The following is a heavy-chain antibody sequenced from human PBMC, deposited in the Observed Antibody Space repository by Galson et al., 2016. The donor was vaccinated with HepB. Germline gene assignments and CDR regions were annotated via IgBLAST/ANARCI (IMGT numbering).Heavy chain of an antibody. CDR1: GDSVSNNNAG. CDR3: ARSYLLGRGFGW. J-gene: IGHJ4*02. D-gene: IGHD3-10*01. V-gene: IGHV6-1*01. Sequence: CAISGDSVSNNNAGWYWIRQSPSRGLECLGRTFYRSNWQNDYAESVNSRISINADTAKNEFSLHLRPVTPEDTGVYYCARSYLLGRGFGWWGPGTPVTVSS. CDR2: TFYRSNWQN.